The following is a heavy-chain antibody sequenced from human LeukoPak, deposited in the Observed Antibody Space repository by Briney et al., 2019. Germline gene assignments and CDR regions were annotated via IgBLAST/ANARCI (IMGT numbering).Heavy chain of an antibody. CDR3: ARVSFFRWAATRPSYYYYYMDV. CDR1: GGSFSGYY. J-gene: IGHJ6*03. V-gene: IGHV4-34*01. CDR2: INHSGST. D-gene: IGHD2-15*01. Sequence: SETLSLTCTVSGGSFSGYYWSWIRQPPGKGLEWIGEINHSGSTNYNPSLKSRVTISVDTSKNQFSLKLSSVTAADTAVYYCARVSFFRWAATRPSYYYYYMDVWGKGTTVTISS.